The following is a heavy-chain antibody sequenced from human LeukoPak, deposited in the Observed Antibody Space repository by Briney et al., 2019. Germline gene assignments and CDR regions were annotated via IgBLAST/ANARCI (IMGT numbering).Heavy chain of an antibody. D-gene: IGHD2/OR15-2a*01. Sequence: GGSLRLSCAASGFTFSNYALHWVRQAPGKGLEWVAVISYDDTNKYYVDSVKGRFTISRDNSENTLYLQMNSLRAEDTAVYYCARDWFHAIDYWGQGTLVTVSS. V-gene: IGHV3-30*04. CDR2: ISYDDTNK. CDR1: GFTFSNYA. J-gene: IGHJ4*02. CDR3: ARDWFHAIDY.